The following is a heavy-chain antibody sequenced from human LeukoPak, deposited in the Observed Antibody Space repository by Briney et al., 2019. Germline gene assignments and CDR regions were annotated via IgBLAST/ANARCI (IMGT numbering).Heavy chain of an antibody. CDR3: ARQGGAYFDY. CDR2: ISSSNTYI. Sequence: GGSLRLSCAASGFTFSSYSMIWVRQAPGKGLEWVSSISSSNTYIYYADSVKGRFTISRDNAKNSLFLQMNDPRAEDTAVYYCARQGGAYFDYWGQGTLVTVSS. V-gene: IGHV3-21*06. J-gene: IGHJ4*02. CDR1: GFTFSSYS.